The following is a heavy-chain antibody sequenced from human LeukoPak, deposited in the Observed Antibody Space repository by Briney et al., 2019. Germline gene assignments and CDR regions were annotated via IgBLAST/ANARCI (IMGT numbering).Heavy chain of an antibody. CDR2: ISEDGNNK. D-gene: IGHD6-13*01. CDR3: ARDPMGSSWYSYFYYYGMDV. J-gene: IGHJ6*02. V-gene: IGHV3-30-3*01. CDR1: VFTFTKYA. Sequence: GVPLRLHCAASVFTFTKYAMHWVRQSRGKGLEWVAEISEDGNNKYFADSVKGRFTISRDTSNDTLFLQMNSLHTEDTAVYYCARDPMGSSWYSYFYYYGMDVWGQGTTVTVSS.